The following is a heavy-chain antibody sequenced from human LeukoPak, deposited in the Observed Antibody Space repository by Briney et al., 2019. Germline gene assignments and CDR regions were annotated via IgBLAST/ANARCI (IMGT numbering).Heavy chain of an antibody. Sequence: GASVKVSCKASGGTFSSYAISWVRQAPGQGREWMGGIIPIFGTANYAQKFQGRVTITADKSTSTAYMELSSLRSEDTAVYYCARVKYSNYYYMDVWGKGTTVTVSS. J-gene: IGHJ6*03. CDR2: IIPIFGTA. V-gene: IGHV1-69*06. D-gene: IGHD6-6*01. CDR3: ARVKYSNYYYMDV. CDR1: GGTFSSYA.